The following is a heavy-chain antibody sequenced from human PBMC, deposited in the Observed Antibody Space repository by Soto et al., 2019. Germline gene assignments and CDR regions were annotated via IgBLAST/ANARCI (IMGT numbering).Heavy chain of an antibody. D-gene: IGHD3-22*01. J-gene: IGHJ4*02. CDR2: TWFDGSNE. Sequence: QVQLVESGGGVVRPVASLRLSCVASGFTFSGFGMNWVRQAPGKGLEWVAITWFDGSNEFYADSVKGRFTISRDNSKNTVYLQMNSLRADDTAIYYCARDGEFHDSSGKFDYWGQGTLVTVSS. CDR1: GFTFSGFG. V-gene: IGHV3-33*01. CDR3: ARDGEFHDSSGKFDY.